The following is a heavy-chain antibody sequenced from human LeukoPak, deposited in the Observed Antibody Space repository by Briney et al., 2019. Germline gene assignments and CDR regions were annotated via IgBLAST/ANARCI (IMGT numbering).Heavy chain of an antibody. CDR1: GFTFSSYE. J-gene: IGHJ6*02. CDR3: ARDSVWYDSSNGMDV. CDR2: IGSSGSTI. D-gene: IGHD3-22*01. Sequence: GGSLRLSCAASGFTFSSYEMNWVRQAPGKGLEWVSYIGSSGSTIYYADSVKGRFTISRDNAKTSLYLQMNSLRAEDTAVYYCARDSVWYDSSNGMDVWGQGTTVTVSS. V-gene: IGHV3-48*03.